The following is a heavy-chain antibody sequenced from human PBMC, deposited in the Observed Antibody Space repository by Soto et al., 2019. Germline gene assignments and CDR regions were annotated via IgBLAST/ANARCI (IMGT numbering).Heavy chain of an antibody. D-gene: IGHD1-26*01. CDR2: IYYSGST. J-gene: IGHJ4*02. Sequence: SETLSLTCTVSGGSISSSSYYWGWIRQPPGKGLEWIGSIYYSGSTYYNPSLKGRVTISVDTSKNQFSLKLSSVTAADTAVYYCARHVGGGNFLFDYWGQGTQVTVSS. CDR1: GGSISSSSYY. V-gene: IGHV4-39*01. CDR3: ARHVGGGNFLFDY.